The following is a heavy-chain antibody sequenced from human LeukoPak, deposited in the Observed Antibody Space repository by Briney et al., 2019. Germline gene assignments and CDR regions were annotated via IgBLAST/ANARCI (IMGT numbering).Heavy chain of an antibody. V-gene: IGHV4-59*01. D-gene: IGHD1/OR15-1a*01. CDR2: IYYSGCT. J-gene: IGHJ5*02. CDR1: GGSISSYY. Sequence: SETLSLTCTVSGGSISSYYWSWIRQPPGKGLEWIGYIYYSGCTNYNPSLKSRVTISVDTSKNQFSLKLRSVTAADTAVYYCAKQKGLDPWGQGTLVTVSS. CDR3: AKQKGLDP.